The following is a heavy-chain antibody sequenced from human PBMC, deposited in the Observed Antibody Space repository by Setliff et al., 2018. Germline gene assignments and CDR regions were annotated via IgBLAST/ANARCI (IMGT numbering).Heavy chain of an antibody. CDR1: GFSFSSYA. CDR2: IIGSGIST. J-gene: IGHJ4*02. V-gene: IGHV3-23*01. D-gene: IGHD6-13*01. Sequence: GGSLRLSCAASGFSFSSYAMSWVRQAPGQGLEWVSSIIGSGISTYYADSVQGRFTISRDNHKNTLYLQMNSLRVEDTAIHYCAKRRSSSWFGGMDYWGQGTLVTVSS. CDR3: AKRRSSSWFGGMDY.